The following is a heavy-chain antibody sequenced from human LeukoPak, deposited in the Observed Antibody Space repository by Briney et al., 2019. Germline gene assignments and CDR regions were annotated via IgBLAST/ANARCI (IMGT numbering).Heavy chain of an antibody. V-gene: IGHV4-59*08. CDR2: IHSSGST. J-gene: IGHJ4*02. Sequence: SENLSLTCSVSGGSISYNYWSWIRQSPEKGLEWIGNIHSSGSTDYNPSFKSRVVVSVDTSKNQFSLKLYSVTAADTAVYYCARHGLKLVGASTIYFDNWGQGTLVSVSS. D-gene: IGHD1-26*01. CDR1: GGSISYNY. CDR3: ARHGLKLVGASTIYFDN.